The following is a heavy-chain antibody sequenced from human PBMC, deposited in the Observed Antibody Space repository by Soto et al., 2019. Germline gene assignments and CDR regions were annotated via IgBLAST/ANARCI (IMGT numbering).Heavy chain of an antibody. CDR3: XXXXXXXXNFDY. CDR1: GGTFSSYT. V-gene: IGHV1-69*02. J-gene: IGHJ4*02. CDR2: IIPILGIA. Sequence: QVQLVQSGAEVKKPGSSVKVSCKASGGTFSSYTXSXVXXXXXXXLEWMGRIIPILGIANYAQKFQGRVXXXXXXXXXXXXXXXXXXXXXXXXXXYXXXXXXXXXNFDYWGQGTLVTVSS.